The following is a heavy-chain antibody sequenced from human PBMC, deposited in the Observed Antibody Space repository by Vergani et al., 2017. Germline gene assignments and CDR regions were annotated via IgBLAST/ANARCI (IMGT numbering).Heavy chain of an antibody. Sequence: EVQLVQSGAEVKKPGESLKISCKGSGYSFTSYWIGWVRQMPGKGLEWMGIIYPGDSDTRYSPSFQGQVTISADKSISTAYLQWSSLKAPDTAMYYCAIVVVPAATYNWFDPWGQGTLVTVSS. V-gene: IGHV5-51*01. CDR1: GYSFTSYW. CDR2: IYPGDSDT. J-gene: IGHJ5*02. D-gene: IGHD2-2*01. CDR3: AIVVVPAATYNWFDP.